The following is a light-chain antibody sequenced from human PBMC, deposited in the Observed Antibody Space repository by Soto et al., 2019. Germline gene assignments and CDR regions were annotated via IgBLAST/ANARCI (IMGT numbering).Light chain of an antibody. J-gene: IGKJ3*01. V-gene: IGKV1-16*01. Sequence: DIQMTQSPSSLSASVGDRVTITCRASQGIRNYLTWFQQKPGKAPESLIYAASNLQSGVSSRFSGSGSGTDFTPTISSLQPEDFATYYCQQYYTSPFTFGRGTKVDIK. CDR3: QQYYTSPFT. CDR1: QGIRNY. CDR2: AAS.